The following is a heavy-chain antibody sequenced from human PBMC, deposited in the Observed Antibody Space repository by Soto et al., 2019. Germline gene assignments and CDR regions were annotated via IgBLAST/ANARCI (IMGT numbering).Heavy chain of an antibody. CDR2: IYPGDSDT. D-gene: IGHD3-9*01. CDR3: ARIPHDTLTGYSQYYFDY. V-gene: IGHV5-51*01. CDR1: GYSFTSYW. Sequence: PGESLKISCKGSGYSFTSYWIGWVRQMPGKGLEWMGIIYPGDSDTRYSPSFQGQVTISADKSISTAYLQWSSLKASDTAMYYCARIPHDTLTGYSQYYFDYWGQGTLVTVSS. J-gene: IGHJ4*02.